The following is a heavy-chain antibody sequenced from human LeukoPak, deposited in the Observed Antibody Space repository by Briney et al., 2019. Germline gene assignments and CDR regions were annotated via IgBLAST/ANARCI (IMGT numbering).Heavy chain of an antibody. D-gene: IGHD6-13*01. CDR3: ARRGAAAGTSDY. CDR1: GFTFSTYA. J-gene: IGHJ4*02. Sequence: GGSLRLSCAGSGFTFSTYAMQWARQAPGKGLEYVSAISRNGNSTYYANSVKGRFTISRDNSKNTLYLQMGSLRAEDMAMYYCARRGAAAGTSDYWGQGTLVTVSS. CDR2: ISRNGNST. V-gene: IGHV3-64*01.